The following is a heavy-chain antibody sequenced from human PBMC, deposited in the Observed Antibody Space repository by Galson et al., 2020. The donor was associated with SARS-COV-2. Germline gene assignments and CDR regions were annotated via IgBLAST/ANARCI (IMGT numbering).Heavy chain of an antibody. CDR1: GFTSGDHA. D-gene: IGHD4-17*01. CDR3: AREYYGDYDY. Sequence: SLKISCTASGFTSGDHAMGWVRQAPGKGLEWVGFIGSAAYGVTTEYAASVKGRFIISRDDSKSIAYLQMDSLKTEDTAVYFCAREYYGDYDYWGQGTLVTVSS. J-gene: IGHJ4*02. V-gene: IGHV3-49*04. CDR2: IGSAAYGVTT.